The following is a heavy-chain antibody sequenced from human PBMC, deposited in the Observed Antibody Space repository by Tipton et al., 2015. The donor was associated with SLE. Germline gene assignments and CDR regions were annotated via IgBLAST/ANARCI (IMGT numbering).Heavy chain of an antibody. J-gene: IGHJ6*03. CDR1: GGSFSGYY. D-gene: IGHD3/OR15-3a*01. Sequence: LRLSCAVYGGSFSGYYWSWIRQPPGKGLEWIGEINHSGGTNYNPSLKSRITISVDTSKNQFSLKLSSVTAADTAVYYCARAPGLDRDYYYYYYMDVWGKETTVTVSS. CDR2: INHSGGT. CDR3: ARAPGLDRDYYYYYYMDV. V-gene: IGHV4-34*01.